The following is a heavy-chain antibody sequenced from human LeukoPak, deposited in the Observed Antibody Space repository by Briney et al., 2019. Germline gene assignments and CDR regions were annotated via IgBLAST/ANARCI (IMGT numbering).Heavy chain of an antibody. Sequence: ASVKVSCKASGYTFTSYDINWVRQATGQGLEWMGWMNPNSGNTGYAQKFQGRVTMTRNTSISTAYMELSSLRSEDTAVYYCARGISEPGARQLVRRDYYYGMDVWGQGTTVTVSS. J-gene: IGHJ6*02. CDR2: MNPNSGNT. CDR3: ARGISEPGARQLVRRDYYYGMDV. D-gene: IGHD6-13*01. CDR1: GYTFTSYD. V-gene: IGHV1-8*01.